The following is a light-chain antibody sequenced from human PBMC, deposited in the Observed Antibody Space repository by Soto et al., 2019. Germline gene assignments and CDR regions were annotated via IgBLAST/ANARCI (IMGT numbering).Light chain of an antibody. CDR2: GAS. V-gene: IGKV3-15*01. CDR3: QQYNNWRQT. CDR1: QSVRNN. J-gene: IGKJ1*01. Sequence: EILMTQSPVTLSVSPGESTTLSCRASQSVRNNLAWYQHRPGQAPRLLIYGASSRATGIPARFSGTESGTKFTLTISSLQTEEFAVYYCQQYNNWRQTFGQGTKVDIK.